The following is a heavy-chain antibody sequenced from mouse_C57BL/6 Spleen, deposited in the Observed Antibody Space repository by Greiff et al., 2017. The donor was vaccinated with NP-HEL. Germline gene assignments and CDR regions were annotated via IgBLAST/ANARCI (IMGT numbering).Heavy chain of an antibody. CDR3: ASLYC. CDR1: GYTFTSYG. J-gene: IGHJ2*01. D-gene: IGHD6-2*01. V-gene: IGHV1-81*01. Sequence: VKLVESGAELARPGASVKLSCKASGYTFTSYGISWVKQRTGQGLEWIGEIYPRSGNTYYNEKFKGKATLTADKSSSTAYMELRSLTSEDSAVYFCASLYCWGQGTTLTVSS. CDR2: IYPRSGNT.